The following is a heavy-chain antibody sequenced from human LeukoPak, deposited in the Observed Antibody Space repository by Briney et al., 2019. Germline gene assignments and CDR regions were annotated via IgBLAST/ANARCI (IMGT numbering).Heavy chain of an antibody. CDR1: GGSISSGGYY. CDR3: ASVEMATIRIDY. CDR2: IYYSGST. Sequence: SETLSLTCTVSGGSISSGGYYWSWIRQHPGEGLEWIGYIYYSGSTYYNPSLKSRVTISVDTSKNQFSLKLSSVTAADTAVNYCASVEMATIRIDYWGQGTLVTVSS. J-gene: IGHJ4*02. D-gene: IGHD5-24*01. V-gene: IGHV4-31*03.